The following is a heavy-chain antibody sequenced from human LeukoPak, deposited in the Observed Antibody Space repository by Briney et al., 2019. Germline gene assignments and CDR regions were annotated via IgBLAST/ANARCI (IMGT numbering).Heavy chain of an antibody. CDR2: INPNTGDT. CDR1: GYTFTGYY. D-gene: IGHD6-13*01. Sequence: ASVKVSCKASGYTFTGYYIHWVRQAPGQGLEWMGWINPNTGDTKYAQQFQGRVTMTRDTSISTAYMELRSLRSDDTAVYYCARARIAAAGFWFDPWGQGTLVTVSS. V-gene: IGHV1-2*02. CDR3: ARARIAAAGFWFDP. J-gene: IGHJ5*02.